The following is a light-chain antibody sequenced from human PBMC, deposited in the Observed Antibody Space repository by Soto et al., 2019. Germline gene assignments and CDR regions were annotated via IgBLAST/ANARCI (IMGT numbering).Light chain of an antibody. CDR1: SSDVGGYNY. CDR2: EVT. CDR3: GSYAGGNTFV. Sequence: ALTQSPSASGSPGQSVTISCIGTSSDVGGYNYVSWYQHHPGKAPKLIIYEVTKRPSGVPDRFSGSRSGTTASLTVSGLQAEDEADYYCGSYAGGNTFVFGTGTKVTVL. J-gene: IGLJ1*01. V-gene: IGLV2-8*01.